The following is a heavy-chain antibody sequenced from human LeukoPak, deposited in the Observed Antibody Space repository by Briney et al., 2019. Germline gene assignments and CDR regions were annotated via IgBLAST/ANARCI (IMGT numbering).Heavy chain of an antibody. CDR1: GGSIISSSYY. CDR2: IYYTGST. D-gene: IGHD5-18*01. CDR3: ARARGYSYGYYFDY. Sequence: SETLSLTCTVSGGSIISSSYYWGWIRQPPGKGLEWIGSIYYTGSTYYNPSLRSRVAISVDTSKKQFSLKLSSVTAADTAVYYCARARGYSYGYYFDYWGQGTLVTVSS. V-gene: IGHV4-39*07. J-gene: IGHJ4*02.